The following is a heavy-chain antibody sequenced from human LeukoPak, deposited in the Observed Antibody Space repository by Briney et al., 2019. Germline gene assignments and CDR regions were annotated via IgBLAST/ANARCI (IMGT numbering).Heavy chain of an antibody. CDR2: ISSSGTTT. D-gene: IGHD2-15*01. CDR1: GFILSSYE. J-gene: IGHJ3*02. Sequence: GGSLRLSCAASGFILSSYEANWVRQAPGTGLEWVSYISSSGTTTLYADSVKGRFSFSRDNAENSLYLHMNSLREEDTAVYYCVRECIDGNCYDAFDIWGQGTMVTVSS. V-gene: IGHV3-48*03. CDR3: VRECIDGNCYDAFDI.